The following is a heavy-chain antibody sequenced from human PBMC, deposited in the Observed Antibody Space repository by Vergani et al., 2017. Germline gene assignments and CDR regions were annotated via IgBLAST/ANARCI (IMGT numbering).Heavy chain of an antibody. D-gene: IGHD6-13*01. J-gene: IGHJ2*01. Sequence: EVHLVESGGGLVQPGGSLRLSCAASGFPFSSSDMHWVRQATGKGLEWVSAIGTAGDTYYPGSVQGRFTISRENAKNSFYLQMNSLRAGDTAMYYCARGPAAAEYFDLWGRGTLVTVSS. V-gene: IGHV3-13*01. CDR2: IGTAGDT. CDR3: ARGPAAAEYFDL. CDR1: GFPFSSSD.